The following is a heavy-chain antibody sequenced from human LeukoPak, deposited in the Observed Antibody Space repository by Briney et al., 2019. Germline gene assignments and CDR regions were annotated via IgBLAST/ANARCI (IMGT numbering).Heavy chain of an antibody. Sequence: SVKVSCKASGGTFSSYAISWVRQAPGQGLEWMGRIIPILGIASYAQKFQGRVTITADKSTSTAYMELSSLRSEDTAVYYCARDYAFGRLWPGYWGQGTLVTVSS. J-gene: IGHJ4*02. CDR2: IIPILGIA. D-gene: IGHD3-16*01. CDR3: ARDYAFGRLWPGY. CDR1: GGTFSSYA. V-gene: IGHV1-69*04.